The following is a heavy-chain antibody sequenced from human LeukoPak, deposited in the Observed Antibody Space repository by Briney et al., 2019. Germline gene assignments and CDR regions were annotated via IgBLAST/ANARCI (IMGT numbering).Heavy chain of an antibody. J-gene: IGHJ4*02. Sequence: GGSLRLSCAASGFTFNTYWMHWVRQAPGKGLVWVSRINNDGSDVSYADSVKGRFTISRDNAKNTLYLQMNSVRAEDTALYYCARSYGSYEAFDYWGQGTLVTVSS. CDR3: ARSYGSYEAFDY. CDR1: GFTFNTYW. V-gene: IGHV3-74*01. CDR2: INNDGSDV. D-gene: IGHD1-26*01.